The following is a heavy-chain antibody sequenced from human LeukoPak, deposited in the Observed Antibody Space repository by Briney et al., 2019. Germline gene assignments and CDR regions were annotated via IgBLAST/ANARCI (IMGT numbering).Heavy chain of an antibody. D-gene: IGHD6-19*01. V-gene: IGHV4-4*07. Sequence: SETLSLTCTVSGDSISSYYWSWLRQPAGKGLEWLGRIYTSGSPNYNPSLKSRVTMSLDTSKNQLSLKLTSVTAADTAFYYCARGPYSSGWYSFDYWGQGTLVTVSS. J-gene: IGHJ4*02. CDR1: GDSISSYY. CDR3: ARGPYSSGWYSFDY. CDR2: IYTSGSP.